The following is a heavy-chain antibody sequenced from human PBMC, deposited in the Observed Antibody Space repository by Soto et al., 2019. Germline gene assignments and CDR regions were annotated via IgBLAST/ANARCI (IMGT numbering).Heavy chain of an antibody. CDR2: IPGSGTST. Sequence: TGGSLRLSCAASGFTFSSYAMSWVRQSPGKGLEWVSAIPGSGTSTYYAGSVKGRFTISRDNSKNTLYLQMNSLRVEDTAVYYCAKIGSSSSVSLPLVLLDYWGQGALVTVSS. CDR3: AKIGSSSSVSLPLVLLDY. CDR1: GFTFSSYA. V-gene: IGHV3-23*01. J-gene: IGHJ4*02. D-gene: IGHD6-6*01.